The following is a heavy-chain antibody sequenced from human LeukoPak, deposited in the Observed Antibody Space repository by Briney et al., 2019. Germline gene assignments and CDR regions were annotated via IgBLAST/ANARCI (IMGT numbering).Heavy chain of an antibody. CDR2: IIPILGIA. CDR3: AWSTLAGTIDY. CDR1: GGTFSSYA. D-gene: IGHD6-19*01. J-gene: IGHJ4*02. Sequence: ASVKVSCKASGGTFSSYAISWVRQAPGQGLEWMGRIIPILGIANYAQKFQGRVTITADKSTSTAYMELSSLRSEDTAVYYCAWSTLAGTIDYWGQGTLVTVSS. V-gene: IGHV1-69*04.